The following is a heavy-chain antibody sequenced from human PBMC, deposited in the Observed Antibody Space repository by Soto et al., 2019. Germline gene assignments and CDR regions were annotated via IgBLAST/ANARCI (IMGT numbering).Heavy chain of an antibody. CDR3: AKKAYGSGTYFNFDY. J-gene: IGHJ4*02. V-gene: IGHV3-23*01. CDR2: ISGSGSST. Sequence: GGSLRLSCAASGFTFSNYAMNWVRQAPGKGLEWVSAISGSGSSTYYADSVKGRFTISRDNSKNTLYLQMNSLRAEDTAVYYCAKKAYGSGTYFNFDYWGQGTLVTVSS. D-gene: IGHD3-10*01. CDR1: GFTFSNYA.